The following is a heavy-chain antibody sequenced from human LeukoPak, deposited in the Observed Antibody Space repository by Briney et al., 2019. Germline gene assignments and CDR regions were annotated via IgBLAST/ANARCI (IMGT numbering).Heavy chain of an antibody. CDR3: VRERNNFWSGHHSIFVS. V-gene: IGHV3-74*01. CDR2: INNDGSST. Sequence: QAGGSLRLSCAASGFIFSDHWMHWVRQAPGKGLVWLSRINNDGSSTIYADSVKGRFTFSRDNAENTLFLEMSSLRVEDTAVYYCVRERNNFWSGHHSIFVSWGQGTLVTVS. CDR1: GFIFSDHW. J-gene: IGHJ4*02. D-gene: IGHD3-3*01.